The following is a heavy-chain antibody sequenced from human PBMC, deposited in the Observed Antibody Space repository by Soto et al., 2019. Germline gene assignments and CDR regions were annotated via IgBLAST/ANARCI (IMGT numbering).Heavy chain of an antibody. CDR2: MNPNSGNT. CDR1: GYTFTSYD. CDR3: ARGVVPTFLYSSSWYDY. Sequence: ASVKVSCKASGYTFTSYDINWVRQATGQGLEWMGWMNPNSGNTGYAQKFQGRVTMTRNTSISTAYMELNSLRSEDTAVYYCARGVVPTFLYSSSWYDYWGQGTLVTVSS. D-gene: IGHD6-13*01. V-gene: IGHV1-8*01. J-gene: IGHJ4*02.